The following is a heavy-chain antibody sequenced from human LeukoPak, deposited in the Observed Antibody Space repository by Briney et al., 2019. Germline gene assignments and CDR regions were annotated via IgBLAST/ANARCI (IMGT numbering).Heavy chain of an antibody. J-gene: IGHJ4*02. V-gene: IGHV3-21*01. D-gene: IGHD3-10*01. CDR3: ARVRLWFGELFLLDY. Sequence: GKSLRLSCAASGFPFGQFDMHWVRQAPGKGLEWVSSISSSSSYIYYADSVKGRFTISRDNAKNSLYLQMNSLRAEDTAVYYCARVRLWFGELFLLDYWGQGTLVTVSS. CDR1: GFPFGQFD. CDR2: ISSSSSYI.